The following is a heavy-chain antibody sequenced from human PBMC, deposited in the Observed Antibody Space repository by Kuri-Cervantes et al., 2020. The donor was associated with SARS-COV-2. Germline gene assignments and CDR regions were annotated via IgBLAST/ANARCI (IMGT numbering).Heavy chain of an antibody. CDR1: GGSISSGGYS. CDR3: ARDADSSGSLDY. J-gene: IGHJ4*02. CDR2: IYHSGST. D-gene: IGHD3-22*01. V-gene: IGHV4-30-2*01. Sequence: LRLSCAVSGGSISSGGYSWSWIRQPPGKGLEWIGYIYHSGSTYYNPSLKTRVTISVDRSKNQFSLKLSSVTAADTAVYYCARDADSSGSLDYWGQGTLVTVSS.